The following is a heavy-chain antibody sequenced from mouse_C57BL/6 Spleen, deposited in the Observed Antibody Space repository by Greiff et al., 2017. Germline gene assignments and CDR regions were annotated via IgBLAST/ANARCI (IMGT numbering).Heavy chain of an antibody. J-gene: IGHJ1*03. V-gene: IGHV5-9-1*02. CDR1: GFTFSSYA. CDR2: ISSGGDYI. Sequence: EVHLVESGEGLVKPGGSLKLSCAASGFTFSSYAMSWVRQTPEKRLEWVAYISSGGDYIYYADTVKGRFTISRDNARNTLYLQMSSLKSEDTAMYYCTRGGDYGSSYWYFDVWGTGTTVTVSS. D-gene: IGHD1-1*01. CDR3: TRGGDYGSSYWYFDV.